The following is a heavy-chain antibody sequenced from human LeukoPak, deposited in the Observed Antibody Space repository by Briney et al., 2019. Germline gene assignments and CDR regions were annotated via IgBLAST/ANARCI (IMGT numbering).Heavy chain of an antibody. J-gene: IGHJ3*01. D-gene: IGHD3-22*01. CDR1: GGTFSSYA. CDR3: ARDLAHDYYDSSYAAFDV. V-gene: IGHV1-18*01. Sequence: GASVKVSCKASGGTFSSYAISWVRQAPGQGLEWMGWISAYNGNTNYAQKLQGRVTMTTDTSTSTAYTDLRSLRSDDTAMYYCARDLAHDYYDSSYAAFDVWGQGTMVTVSS. CDR2: ISAYNGNT.